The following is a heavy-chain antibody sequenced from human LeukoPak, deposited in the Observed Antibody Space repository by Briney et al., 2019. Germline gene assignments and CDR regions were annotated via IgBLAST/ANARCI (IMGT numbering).Heavy chain of an antibody. CDR3: ARRTGTRIDY. D-gene: IGHD1-1*01. Sequence: GGSLRLSCAASGFTFNSHSINWVRQAPGKGLEWVSSISGNSLYIYYADSVKGRFTISRDDAKKSAYLQMDSLRAENTAVYYCARRTGTRIDYWGQGTLVTVSS. J-gene: IGHJ4*02. CDR2: ISGNSLYI. V-gene: IGHV3-21*01. CDR1: GFTFNSHS.